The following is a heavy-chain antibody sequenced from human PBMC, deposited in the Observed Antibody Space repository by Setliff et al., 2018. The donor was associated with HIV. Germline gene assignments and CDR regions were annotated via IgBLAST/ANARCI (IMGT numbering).Heavy chain of an antibody. J-gene: IGHJ2*01. CDR1: GYSISSGYY. CDR3: VRKEVIGPRRLYYYLDL. Sequence: SETLSLTCTVSGYSISSGYYWGWIRLPPGKGLEWIGDIYHSGFTIYNPSLKSRVTLSLDTSKNQFSLKLSSVTAADTAVYFCVRKEVIGPRRLYYYLDLWGRGTLVTVSS. CDR2: IYHSGFT. V-gene: IGHV4-38-2*02. D-gene: IGHD6-6*01.